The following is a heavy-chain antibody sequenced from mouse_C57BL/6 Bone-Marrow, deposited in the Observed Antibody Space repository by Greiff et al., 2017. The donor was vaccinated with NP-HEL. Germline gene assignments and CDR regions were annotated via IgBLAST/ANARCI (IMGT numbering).Heavy chain of an antibody. V-gene: IGHV1-26*01. CDR3: ASWIYYDYEDFDD. D-gene: IGHD2-4*01. Sequence: EVQLQQSGPELVKPGASVKLSCKASGYTFTDYYMNWVKQSHGKSLEWIGDINPNNGGTSYNQKFKGKATLTVDKSSSTAYMELSSLTSEDSAVYYCASWIYYDYEDFDDWGQGTTVTVSS. J-gene: IGHJ2*01. CDR1: GYTFTDYY. CDR2: INPNNGGT.